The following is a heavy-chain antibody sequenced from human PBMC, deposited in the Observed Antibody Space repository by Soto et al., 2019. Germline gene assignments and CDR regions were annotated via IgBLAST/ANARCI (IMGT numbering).Heavy chain of an antibody. Sequence: QVQLQESGPGLVKPSETMSLSCTVSGGSISSYYWSWFRKSPGKRMEWIGYVHHSWGSSYNPSLQRRLAIPLYTSKRQFSLKVTSVTAPDTAVYYCARQGFGTLHGIVAVWGQGTTVTVSS. J-gene: IGHJ6*02. CDR3: ARQGFGTLHGIVAV. CDR2: VHHSWGS. D-gene: IGHD3-10*01. CDR1: GGSISSYY. V-gene: IGHV4-59*08.